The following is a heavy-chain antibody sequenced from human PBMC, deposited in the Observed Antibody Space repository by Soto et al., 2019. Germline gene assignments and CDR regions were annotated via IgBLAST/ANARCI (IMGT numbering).Heavy chain of an antibody. CDR3: AREYHDYGVRYGDYGQYYFDY. V-gene: IGHV4-30-4*01. CDR1: GGSISSGDYY. CDR2: IYYSGST. J-gene: IGHJ4*02. Sequence: PSETLSLTCTVSGGSISSGDYYWSWIRQPPGKGLEWIGYIYYSGSTYYNPSLKSRVTISVDTSKNQFSLKLSSVTAADTAVYYCAREYHDYGVRYGDYGQYYFDYWGQGTLVTVSS. D-gene: IGHD4-17*01.